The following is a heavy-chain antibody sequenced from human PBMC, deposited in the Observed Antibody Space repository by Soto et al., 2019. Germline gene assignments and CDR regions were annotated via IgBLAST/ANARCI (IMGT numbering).Heavy chain of an antibody. Sequence: ASVKVSCKVSGYTLTEVSMHWVRQAPGKGLEWMRGFDPEDGETIYAQKFQGRVTMTEDTSTDTAYMELSSLRSEDTAVYYCATLGYYDILTGYWVTPGKYYFDYWGQGTLVTVSS. J-gene: IGHJ4*02. D-gene: IGHD3-9*01. CDR2: FDPEDGET. V-gene: IGHV1-24*01. CDR3: ATLGYYDILTGYWVTPGKYYFDY. CDR1: GYTLTEVS.